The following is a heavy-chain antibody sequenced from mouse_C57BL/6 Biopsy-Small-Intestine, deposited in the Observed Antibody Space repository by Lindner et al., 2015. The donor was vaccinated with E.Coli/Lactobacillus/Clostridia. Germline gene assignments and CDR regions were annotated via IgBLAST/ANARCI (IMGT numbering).Heavy chain of an antibody. J-gene: IGHJ1*03. D-gene: IGHD1-1*01. CDR1: GYTFTSFD. CDR2: IYPRDGST. V-gene: IGHV1-85*01. CDR3: ARDYYGSSFWYFDI. Sequence: VQLQESGPELVKPGASVKLSCKASGYTFTSFDINWVKQRPGQGLEWIGWIYPRDGSTKYNERFKGKATLTVDTSASTAYMELHSLTSEDSAVYFCARDYYGSSFWYFDIWGTGTTVAVSS.